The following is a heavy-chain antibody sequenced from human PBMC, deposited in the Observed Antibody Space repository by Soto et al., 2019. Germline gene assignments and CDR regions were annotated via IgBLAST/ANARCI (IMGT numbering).Heavy chain of an antibody. J-gene: IGHJ6*02. CDR1: GFNVGDYE. Sequence: GSLRLSCASSGFNVGDYEMNWVRQAPGKGLEWISMITSGGTVFYYADSVRGRFAISRDDTENSLHLQMNSLRVEDTAMYYCARGRYALGVWGQGTTVTVSS. CDR3: ARGRYALGV. CDR2: ITSGGTVF. V-gene: IGHV3-48*03. D-gene: IGHD3-9*01.